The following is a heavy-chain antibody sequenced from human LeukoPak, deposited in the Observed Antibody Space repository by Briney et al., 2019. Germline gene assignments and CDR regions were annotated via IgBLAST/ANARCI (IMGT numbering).Heavy chain of an antibody. CDR2: ISGSADNT. CDR1: GFTLSSYA. V-gene: IGHV3-23*01. Sequence: GGSLRLSCTASGFTLSSYAMSWVRQAPGEGLERVSTISGSADNTNYAEAVKGRFTISRDNSKNTMYLQMNSLRAEDTAVYYCAKQGFGCWGQGTLVTVSS. J-gene: IGHJ4*02. CDR3: AKQGFGC.